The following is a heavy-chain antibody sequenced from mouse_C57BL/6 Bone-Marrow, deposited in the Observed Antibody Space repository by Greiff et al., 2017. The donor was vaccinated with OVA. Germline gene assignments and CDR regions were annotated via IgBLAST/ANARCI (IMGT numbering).Heavy chain of an antibody. D-gene: IGHD1-1*01. Sequence: VKLQQSGAELVKPGASVKLSCTASGFNITDYYMHWVKQRTEQGLEWIGRIDPEDGDTKYAPKFQGKATITADTSSNTAYLQLSSLTAEDTAVYYCASGSLYGSYWYFDVWGTGTTVTVSS. J-gene: IGHJ1*03. CDR2: IDPEDGDT. CDR3: ASGSLYGSYWYFDV. V-gene: IGHV14-2*01. CDR1: GFNITDYY.